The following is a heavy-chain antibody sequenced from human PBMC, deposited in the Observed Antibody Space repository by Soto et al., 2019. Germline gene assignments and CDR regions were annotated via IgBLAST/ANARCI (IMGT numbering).Heavy chain of an antibody. CDR3: IGSFPF. Sequence: GGSLRLSCTSSGFPFGNFLMSWFRQAPGRGMEWVGFIRSQPYGGTAEYAASVRGRFTISRDDSKGIAYLQMNSLQTEDSGVYYCIGSFPFWGQGTLVTVSS. CDR1: GFPFGNFL. CDR2: IRSQPYGGTA. J-gene: IGHJ4*02. V-gene: IGHV3-49*03. D-gene: IGHD3-10*01.